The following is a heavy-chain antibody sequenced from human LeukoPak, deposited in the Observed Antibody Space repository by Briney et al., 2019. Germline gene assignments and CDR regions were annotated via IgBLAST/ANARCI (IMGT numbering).Heavy chain of an antibody. J-gene: IGHJ4*02. CDR3: ARRLGYCSGGSCYYFDY. CDR2: IYSGGST. Sequence: GGSLRLSCAASGFTVSSNYMSWVRQAPGKGLGWVSVIYSGGSTYYADSVKGRFTISRDNSKNTLYLQMNSLRAEDTAVYYCARRLGYCSGGSCYYFDYWGQGTLVTVSS. CDR1: GFTVSSNY. V-gene: IGHV3-53*01. D-gene: IGHD2-15*01.